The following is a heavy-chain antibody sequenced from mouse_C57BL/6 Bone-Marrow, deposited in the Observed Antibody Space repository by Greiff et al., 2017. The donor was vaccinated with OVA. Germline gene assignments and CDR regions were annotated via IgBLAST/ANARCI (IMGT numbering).Heavy chain of an antibody. Sequence: VQLQQSGAELMKPGASVKLSCTATGFTFTGYWIEWVQQRPGHGLEWIGEILPGSGSTNYNEKFTGKATFTAATSSNTAYMQLSSLTTEDSAIYYYARRGDGYYFDYWGKGTTLTVSS. CDR1: GFTFTGYW. D-gene: IGHD2-3*01. CDR3: ARRGDGYYFDY. V-gene: IGHV1-9*01. CDR2: ILPGSGST. J-gene: IGHJ2*01.